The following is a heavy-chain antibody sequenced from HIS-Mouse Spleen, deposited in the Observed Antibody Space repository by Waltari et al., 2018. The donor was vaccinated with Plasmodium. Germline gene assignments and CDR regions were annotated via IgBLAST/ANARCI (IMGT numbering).Heavy chain of an antibody. J-gene: IGHJ4*02. V-gene: IGHV4-38-2*02. Sequence: QVQLQESGPGLVKPSETLSLTCTVSGYSISSGYYWGWIRQPPGKGLEWIGSIYHCGSTYYTPSLKSRVTISVDTSKNQFSLKLSSVTAADTAVYYCARDYCGGDCYPGYFDYWGQGTLVTVSS. CDR3: ARDYCGGDCYPGYFDY. CDR2: IYHCGST. CDR1: GYSISSGYY. D-gene: IGHD2-21*02.